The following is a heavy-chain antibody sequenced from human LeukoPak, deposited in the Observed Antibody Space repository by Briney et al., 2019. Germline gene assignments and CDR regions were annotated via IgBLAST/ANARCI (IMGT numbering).Heavy chain of an antibody. Sequence: GRSLRLSCAASRFTFSSYGMHWVRQAPGKGLEWVAVIWYDGSNKYYADSVKGRFTISRDNSKNTLYLQMNSLRAEDTAVYYCARGDILTNYYYYYGMDVWGQGTTVTVSS. CDR3: ARGDILTNYYYYYGMDV. D-gene: IGHD3-9*01. CDR2: IWYDGSNK. J-gene: IGHJ6*02. CDR1: RFTFSSYG. V-gene: IGHV3-33*01.